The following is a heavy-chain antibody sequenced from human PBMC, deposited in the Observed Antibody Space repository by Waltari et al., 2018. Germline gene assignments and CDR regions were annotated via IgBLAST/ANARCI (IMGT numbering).Heavy chain of an antibody. CDR3: ASADSSGWESFDY. CDR2: IYYSGST. Sequence: QVQLQESGPGLVKPSETLSLTCTVSGGSISSHYWSWIRQPPGKGLEWIGYIYYSGSTNYNPSLKSRVTISVDTSKTQFSLKLSSVTAADTAVYYCASADSSGWESFDYWGQGTLVTVSS. D-gene: IGHD6-19*01. V-gene: IGHV4-59*11. J-gene: IGHJ4*02. CDR1: GGSISSHY.